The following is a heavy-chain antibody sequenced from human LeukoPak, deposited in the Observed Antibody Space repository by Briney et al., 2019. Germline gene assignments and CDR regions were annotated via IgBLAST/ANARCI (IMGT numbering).Heavy chain of an antibody. CDR2: ISGSGVTT. CDR3: AREDSSDYYSFDY. V-gene: IGHV3-23*01. Sequence: GGSLRLSCAASGFTFSSCAVSWVRQAPGKGLEWASAISGSGVTTNYADSVKGRFTISRDNSKSTLYLQMNSLRAEDTAAYYCAREDSSDYYSFDYWGQGTLVTVSS. J-gene: IGHJ4*02. CDR1: GFTFSSCA. D-gene: IGHD3-22*01.